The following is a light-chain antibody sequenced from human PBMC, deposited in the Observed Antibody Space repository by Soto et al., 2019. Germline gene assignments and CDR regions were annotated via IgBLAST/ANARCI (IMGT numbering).Light chain of an antibody. CDR1: QSINTF. CDR3: QQSSSFPLT. CDR2: AAS. V-gene: IGKV1-39*01. Sequence: DIPMTQSPSSLSASIGDRVTITCRASQSINTFLNWYQHKPGKAPDLLIYAASSLQSEVPSRFSGSGSGTDFTLTINSLTVEDVATYYCQQSSSFPLTFGGGTRVEIK. J-gene: IGKJ4*01.